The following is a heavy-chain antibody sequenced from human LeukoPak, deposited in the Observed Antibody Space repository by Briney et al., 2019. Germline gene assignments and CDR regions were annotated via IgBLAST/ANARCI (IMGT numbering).Heavy chain of an antibody. J-gene: IGHJ4*02. CDR2: IYYSGST. CDR3: ARRGSGWYYFDY. V-gene: IGHV4-39*01. Sequence: SETLSLTCTVSGGSISSSSYYWGWIRQPPGKGLEWIGSIYYSGSTYYNPSLKSRVTISVDTSKNQFSLKLSSATAADTAVYYCARRGSGWYYFDYWGQGTLVTVSS. CDR1: GGSISSSSYY. D-gene: IGHD6-19*01.